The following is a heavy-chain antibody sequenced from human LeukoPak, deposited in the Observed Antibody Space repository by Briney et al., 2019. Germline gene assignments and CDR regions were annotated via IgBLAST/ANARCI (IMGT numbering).Heavy chain of an antibody. D-gene: IGHD3-22*01. Sequence: ASVKVSCKASGYTFTSYDINWVRQATGQGLEWMGWMNPNSGNTGYAQKFQGRVTITRNTSISTAYMELSSLRSEDTAVYYCARGGITMIVAESWGQGTLVTVSS. V-gene: IGHV1-8*03. CDR3: ARGGITMIVAES. J-gene: IGHJ4*02. CDR2: MNPNSGNT. CDR1: GYTFTSYD.